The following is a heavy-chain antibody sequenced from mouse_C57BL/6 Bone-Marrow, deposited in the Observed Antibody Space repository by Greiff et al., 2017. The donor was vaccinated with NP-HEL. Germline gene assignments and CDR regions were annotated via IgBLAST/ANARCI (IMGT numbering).Heavy chain of an antibody. J-gene: IGHJ4*01. CDR2: IDPENGDT. CDR1: GFNITDDY. V-gene: IGHV14-4*01. Sequence: EVQLQQSGAELVRPGASVKLSCTASGFNITDDYMHWVKQRPEQGLEWIGWIDPENGDTEYASKFQGKATITADTSSNTAYLQLSSLTSEDTAVYYCTRLYYGYDDPWLDYWGQGTSVTVSS. D-gene: IGHD2-2*01. CDR3: TRLYYGYDDPWLDY.